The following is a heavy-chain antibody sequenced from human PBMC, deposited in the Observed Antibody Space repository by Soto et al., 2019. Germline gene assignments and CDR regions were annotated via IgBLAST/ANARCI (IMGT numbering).Heavy chain of an antibody. V-gene: IGHV4-34*01. CDR1: GGSLSGYY. D-gene: IGHD2-21*01. J-gene: IGHJ2*01. Sequence: SGSLSLSCAVYGGSLSGYYWSWIRQPPGKGLEWIGEINHSGSTNYNPSLKSRVTISVDTSKNQFSLKLSSVTAADTAVYYCARNVVGFDLWGRGTLVTVSS. CDR3: ARNVVGFDL. CDR2: INHSGST.